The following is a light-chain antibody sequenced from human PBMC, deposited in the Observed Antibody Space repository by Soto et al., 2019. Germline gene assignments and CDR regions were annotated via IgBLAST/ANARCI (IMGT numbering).Light chain of an antibody. CDR2: KAS. V-gene: IGKV1-5*03. CDR3: QQYNSYSLWT. Sequence: DIQMTKSHSTLSASVGDRVTINCRASQSISSWLAWYQQKPGKAPKLLIYKASSLESGVPSRFSGSGSGTEFTLTISSLQPDDFATYYCQQYNSYSLWTFGQGTKVDIK. CDR1: QSISSW. J-gene: IGKJ1*01.